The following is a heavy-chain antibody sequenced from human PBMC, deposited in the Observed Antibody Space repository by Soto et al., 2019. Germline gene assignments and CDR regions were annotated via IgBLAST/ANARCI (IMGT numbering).Heavy chain of an antibody. CDR3: ASNTRYDPPDY. V-gene: IGHV3-23*01. J-gene: IGHJ4*02. CDR1: GFTFSSYA. Sequence: GGSLRLSCAASGFTFSSYAMSWVRQAPGKGLAWVSGISVSGGSTYYAESVKGQFTISRDNYKNTLYLQMNGLRAEDTAVYYCASNTRYDPPDYWGQGTLVTVSS. CDR2: ISVSGGST. D-gene: IGHD3-16*01.